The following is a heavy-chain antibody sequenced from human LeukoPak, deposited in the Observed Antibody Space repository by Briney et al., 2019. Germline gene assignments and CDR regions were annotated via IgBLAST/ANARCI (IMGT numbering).Heavy chain of an antibody. J-gene: IGHJ6*03. V-gene: IGHV4-34*01. Sequence: SETLSLTCAVYGGSFSGYYWTWIRQSPGKGLEWIGEINPSGSTYYNPSLKSRLTISRDTSKNQFSLRLSSVTAADTAVYYCARGRQEISMILVVMTGVSYYLDVWGKGTTVTIS. CDR3: ARGRQEISMILVVMTGVSYYLDV. CDR2: INPSGST. D-gene: IGHD3-22*01. CDR1: GGSFSGYY.